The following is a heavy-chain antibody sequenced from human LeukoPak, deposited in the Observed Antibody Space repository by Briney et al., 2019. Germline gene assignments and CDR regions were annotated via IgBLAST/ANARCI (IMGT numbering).Heavy chain of an antibody. CDR3: ASYYYDSSGYYSPAEYFQH. CDR1: GGTFSSYA. D-gene: IGHD3-22*01. V-gene: IGHV1-69*06. Sequence: SVKVSCKASGGTFSSYAISWVRQAPGQGLEWMGGIIPIFGTANYAQKFQGRVTITADKSTSTAYMELSSLRSEDTAVYYCASYYYDSSGYYSPAEYFQHWGQGTLVTVSS. J-gene: IGHJ1*01. CDR2: IIPIFGTA.